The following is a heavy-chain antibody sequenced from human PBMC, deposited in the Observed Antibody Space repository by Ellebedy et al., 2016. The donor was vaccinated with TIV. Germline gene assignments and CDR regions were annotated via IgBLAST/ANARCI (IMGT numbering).Heavy chain of an antibody. J-gene: IGHJ3*02. CDR1: GASIDSGGYY. CDR3: ARDANDYGIDAFDI. Sequence: MPSETLSLTCTVSGASIDSGGYYWNWLRPHPGKGLGWDGYIYYNGNTYCNPSLKSRLTISLDTSKTQFSLTLSSVTAADTAVYYCARDANDYGIDAFDIWGQGTMVTVSS. CDR2: IYYNGNT. V-gene: IGHV4-31*03. D-gene: IGHD4-17*01.